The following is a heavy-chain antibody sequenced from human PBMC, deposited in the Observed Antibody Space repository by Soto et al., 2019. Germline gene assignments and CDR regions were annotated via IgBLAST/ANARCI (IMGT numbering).Heavy chain of an antibody. CDR1: GFTFDDYT. V-gene: IGHV3-43*01. J-gene: IGHJ4*02. D-gene: IGHD3-22*01. Sequence: GSLRLSCAASGFTFDDYTMHWVRQAPGKGLEWVSLISWDGGSTYYADSVKGRFTISRDNSKDSLYLQMNSLRTEGTALYYCAKALSSGYGLGTDYWGQGTRVTVSS. CDR3: AKALSSGYGLGTDY. CDR2: ISWDGGST.